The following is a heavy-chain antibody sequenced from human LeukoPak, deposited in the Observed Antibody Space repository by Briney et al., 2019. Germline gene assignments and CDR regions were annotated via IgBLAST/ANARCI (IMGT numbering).Heavy chain of an antibody. J-gene: IGHJ4*02. D-gene: IGHD2-21*01. CDR2: ISSSSSYI. V-gene: IGHV3-21*01. CDR3: ARGGEKDY. Sequence: GGSLRLSCAASGFTFSSSAMSWVRQAPGKGLEWVSSISSSSSYIYYADSVKGRFTISRDNAKNSLYLQMNSLRAEDTAVYYCARGGEKDYWGQGTLVTVSS. CDR1: GFTFSSSA.